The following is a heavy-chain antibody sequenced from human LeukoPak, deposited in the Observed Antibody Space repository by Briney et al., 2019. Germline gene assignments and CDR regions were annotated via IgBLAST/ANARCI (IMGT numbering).Heavy chain of an antibody. CDR1: GYTFTGYY. V-gene: IGHV1-2*02. Sequence: ASVKVSCKASGYTFTGYYMHWARQAPGQGLEWMGWINPNSGGTNYAQKFQGRVTMTRDTSISTAYMELSRLRSDDTAVYYCARTAATVTTMSRHWFDPWGQGTLVTVSS. CDR2: INPNSGGT. J-gene: IGHJ5*02. D-gene: IGHD4-17*01. CDR3: ARTAATVTTMSRHWFDP.